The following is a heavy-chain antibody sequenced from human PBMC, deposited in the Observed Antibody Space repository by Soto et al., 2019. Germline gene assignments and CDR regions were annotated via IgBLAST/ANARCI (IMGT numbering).Heavy chain of an antibody. J-gene: IGHJ4*02. CDR3: ARGFSAGKVSPPHY. V-gene: IGHV3-23*01. Sequence: EVRLLESGGGLVQPGGSLRLSCAASGFTFSNYAMTWVRQAPGKGLEWVSGLNGSGGSTSSADSVKGRFAISRDNSKKALYLGMNSLRDGDTAVYYCARGFSAGKVSPPHYCGQGTLVTVSS. CDR2: LNGSGGST. CDR1: GFTFSNYA. D-gene: IGHD3-10*01.